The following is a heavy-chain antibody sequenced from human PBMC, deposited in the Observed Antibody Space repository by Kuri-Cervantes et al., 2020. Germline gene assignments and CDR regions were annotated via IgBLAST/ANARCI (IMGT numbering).Heavy chain of an antibody. CDR3: AKDVYDYVWGSYFFGAFDI. D-gene: IGHD3-16*01. J-gene: IGHJ3*02. Sequence: GESLKISCAASGFTFSSYGMHWIRQAPGKGLEWVSYISSSGSTIYYADSVKGRFTISRDNSKNTLYLQMNSLRAEDTAVYYCAKDVYDYVWGSYFFGAFDIWGQGTMVTVSS. CDR1: GFTFSSYG. CDR2: ISSSGSTI. V-gene: IGHV3-48*01.